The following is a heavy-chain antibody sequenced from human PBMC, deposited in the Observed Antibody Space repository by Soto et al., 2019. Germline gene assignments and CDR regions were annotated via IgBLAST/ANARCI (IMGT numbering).Heavy chain of an antibody. CDR2: ISSSGSTI. CDR1: AFSXTTSW. CDR3: ARDPPPRDYYDSSGYSDY. J-gene: IGHJ4*02. V-gene: IGHV3-48*03. Sequence: SCAASAFSXTTSWMHWARQVSGEGLVWVSYISSSGSTIYYADSVKGRFTIYRDNAKNSLYLQMNSLRAEDTAVYYCARDPPPRDYYDSSGYSDYWGQGTLVTVSS. D-gene: IGHD3-22*01.